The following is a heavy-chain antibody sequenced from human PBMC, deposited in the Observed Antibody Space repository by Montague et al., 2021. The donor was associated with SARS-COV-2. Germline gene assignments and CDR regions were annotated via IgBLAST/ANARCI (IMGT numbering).Heavy chain of an antibody. CDR3: ASGSCSGGECLPPDP. D-gene: IGHD2-15*01. CDR1: GFTFSHYW. V-gene: IGHV3-74*03. Sequence: SLRLSCEVSGFTFSHYWMHWVRQVPGKGLVWVSRINTDGSRITYADSVKGRFTMSRDNAKNTLYLQMDSLRPEDSAMYYCASGSCSGGECLPPDPWGQGTLVTDTS. CDR2: INTDGSRI. J-gene: IGHJ5*02.